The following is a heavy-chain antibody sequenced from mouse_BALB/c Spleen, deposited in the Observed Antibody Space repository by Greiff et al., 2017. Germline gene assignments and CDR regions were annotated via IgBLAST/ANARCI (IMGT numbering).Heavy chain of an antibody. V-gene: IGHV14-3*02. D-gene: IGHD1-2*01. Sequence: EVKLVESGAELVKPGASVKLSCTASGFNIKDTYMHWVKQRPEQGLEWIGRIDPANGNTKYDPKFQGKATITADTSSNTAYLQLSSLTSEDTAVYYCARHYYGYYAMDYWGQGTSVTVSS. J-gene: IGHJ4*01. CDR1: GFNIKDTY. CDR2: IDPANGNT. CDR3: ARHYYGYYAMDY.